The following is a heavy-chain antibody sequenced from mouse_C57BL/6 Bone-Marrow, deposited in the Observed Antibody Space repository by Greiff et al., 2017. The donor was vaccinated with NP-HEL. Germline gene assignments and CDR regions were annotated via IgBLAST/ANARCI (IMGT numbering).Heavy chain of an antibody. CDR1: GFTFSDYG. CDR2: ISSGSSTI. V-gene: IGHV5-17*01. CDR3: ARRAMDY. J-gene: IGHJ4*01. Sequence: EVQLVESGGGLVKPGGSLKLSCAASGFTFSDYGMHWVRQAPEKGLEWVAYISSGSSTIYYVEPVKGRFTISRDHANTTLFLQMTSLRSDDTAMYYCARRAMDYWGQGTSVTVSS.